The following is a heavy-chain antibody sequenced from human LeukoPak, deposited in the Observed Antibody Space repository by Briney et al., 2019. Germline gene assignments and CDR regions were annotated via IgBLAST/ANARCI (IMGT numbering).Heavy chain of an antibody. CDR3: ARTIAMTGIDYFDQ. Sequence: GGSLRLSCAASGFTVSSNYMSWFRQAPGKGLEWFSVMYSDGSAYYADSVKGRFTISRDNSKTRLFLQMNSMRAEDTAVYFCARTIAMTGIDYFDQWGQGTLVTVS. V-gene: IGHV3-53*01. CDR1: GFTVSSNY. D-gene: IGHD6-19*01. J-gene: IGHJ4*02. CDR2: MYSDGSA.